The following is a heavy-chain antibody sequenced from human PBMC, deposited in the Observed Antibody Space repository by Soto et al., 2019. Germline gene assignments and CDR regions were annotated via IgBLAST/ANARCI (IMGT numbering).Heavy chain of an antibody. CDR3: ARMGMATIADPNLTYYYYYGMDV. J-gene: IGHJ6*02. Sequence: GESLKISCKGFGYRFTSYWIGWVRQMPGKGLEWMGIIYPGDSDTRYSPSFQGQVTISADKSISTAYLQWSSLKASDTAMYYCARMGMATIADPNLTYYYYYGMDVWGQGTTVTVSS. CDR1: GYRFTSYW. D-gene: IGHD5-12*01. CDR2: IYPGDSDT. V-gene: IGHV5-51*01.